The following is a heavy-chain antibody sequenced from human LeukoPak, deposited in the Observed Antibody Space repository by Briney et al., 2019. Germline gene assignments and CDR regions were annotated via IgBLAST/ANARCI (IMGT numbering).Heavy chain of an antibody. Sequence: SETLSLTCAVYGGSFNRYYWSWLRQPPGKGLEWIGEINHSGSTNYNPSLKSRVTISVDTSKNQFSLKLSSVTAADTAVYYCARDSWRGYGNYGAYYYYYMDVWGKGTTVTISS. D-gene: IGHD5-12*01. CDR3: ARDSWRGYGNYGAYYYYYMDV. CDR1: GGSFNRYY. V-gene: IGHV4-34*01. J-gene: IGHJ6*03. CDR2: INHSGST.